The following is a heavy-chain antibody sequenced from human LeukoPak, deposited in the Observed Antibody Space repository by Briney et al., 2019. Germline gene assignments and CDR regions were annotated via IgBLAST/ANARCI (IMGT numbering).Heavy chain of an antibody. J-gene: IGHJ4*02. D-gene: IGHD3-9*01. CDR2: IYYSGIT. CDR3: ARPIPYYDILTGYYKGDYFDY. CDR1: GGSISSSSYY. V-gene: IGHV4-39*01. Sequence: SETLSLTCTVSGGSISSSSYYWGWIRQPPGTGLEWIGSIYYSGITYYNPSLKSRVTISVDTSKNQFSLKLSSVTAADTAVYYCARPIPYYDILTGYYKGDYFDYWGQGTLVTVSS.